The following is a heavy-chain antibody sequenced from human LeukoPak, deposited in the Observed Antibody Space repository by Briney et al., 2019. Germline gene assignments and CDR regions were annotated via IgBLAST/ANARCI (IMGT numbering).Heavy chain of an antibody. CDR3: ARHVRQQLPPKAFDY. V-gene: IGHV4-39*01. CDR1: GGSISSGIYY. Sequence: SETLSLTCTVSGGSISSGIYYWGWIRQPPGKGLEWIGSIYYSGNTYYNPSLKSRVTISVDTSKNQLSLKLNSVAAADTAVYYCARHVRQQLPPKAFDYWGQGTLVTVSS. D-gene: IGHD6-13*01. CDR2: IYYSGNT. J-gene: IGHJ4*02.